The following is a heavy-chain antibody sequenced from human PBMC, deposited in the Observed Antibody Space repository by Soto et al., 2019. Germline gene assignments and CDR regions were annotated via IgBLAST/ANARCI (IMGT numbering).Heavy chain of an antibody. CDR3: ARDFGHGYYLDD. J-gene: IGHJ4*02. V-gene: IGHV3-48*02. CDR2: ITDSSDTV. CDR1: GFSFSNYN. Sequence: GRSLRLSCVASGFSFSNYNMNWVRQAPGKGLEWVSYITDSSDTVHYADSVRGRFTISRDNAESSLYLQLNSMRDEDTAVYFCARDFGHGYYLDDWGRGTLVTVSS. D-gene: IGHD3-3*01.